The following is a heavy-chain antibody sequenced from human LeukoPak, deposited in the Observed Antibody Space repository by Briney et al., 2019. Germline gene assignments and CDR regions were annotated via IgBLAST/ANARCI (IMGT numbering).Heavy chain of an antibody. CDR1: GFTFSDYS. V-gene: IGHV3-48*04. D-gene: IGHD2-15*01. CDR3: ATTFPYCSSGTCAL. Sequence: GGSLRLSCAASGFTFSDYSMNWVRQAPGKGLEWISYVGISSGNTKYADSVKGRFTISRDNAANSLYLQMDSLRAEDTAVYYCATTFPYCSSGTCALGGQGTLVTVSS. J-gene: IGHJ4*02. CDR2: VGISSGNT.